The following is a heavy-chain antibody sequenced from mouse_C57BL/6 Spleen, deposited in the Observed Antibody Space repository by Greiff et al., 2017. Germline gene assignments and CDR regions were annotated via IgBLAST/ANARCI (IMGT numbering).Heavy chain of an antibody. CDR2: IDPETGGT. V-gene: IGHV1-15*01. Sequence: QVHVKQSGAELVRPGASVTLSCKASGYTFTDYEMHWVKQTPVHGLEWIGAIDPETGGTAYNQKFKGKAILTADKSSSTAYMELRSLTSEDSAVYYCTRGRGYDRYFDVWGTGTTVTVSS. D-gene: IGHD2-3*01. J-gene: IGHJ1*03. CDR3: TRGRGYDRYFDV. CDR1: GYTFTDYE.